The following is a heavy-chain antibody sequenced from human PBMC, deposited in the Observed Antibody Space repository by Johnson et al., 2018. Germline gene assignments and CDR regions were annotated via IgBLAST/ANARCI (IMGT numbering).Heavy chain of an antibody. Sequence: VQLVETGGGVVQPGRSLRLSCVASGFIFTTFAMHWVRQAPGKGLAWVATLSYDGTLNYYTDSVQGRFPISRDNSQNTLWLQMDSLRAEDTAMYYCARGRIAAAGMAQYFQHWGQGTLVTVSS. CDR3: ARGRIAAAGMAQYFQH. CDR2: LSYDGTLN. D-gene: IGHD6-13*01. V-gene: IGHV3-30*14. CDR1: GFIFTTFA. J-gene: IGHJ1*01.